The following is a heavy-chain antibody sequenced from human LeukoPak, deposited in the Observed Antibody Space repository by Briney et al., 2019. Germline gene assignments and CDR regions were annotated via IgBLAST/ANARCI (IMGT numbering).Heavy chain of an antibody. V-gene: IGHV3-30*18. CDR3: AKLPAYSGTYETPYYFDY. CDR1: GFTFSSYG. D-gene: IGHD1-26*01. CDR2: ISYDGSNK. Sequence: PGRSLRLSCAASGFTFSSYGMHWVRQAPGKGLEWVAVISYDGSNKYYADSVKGRFTISRDNSKNTLYLQMNSLRAEDTAVYYCAKLPAYSGTYETPYYFDYWGQGTLVTVSS. J-gene: IGHJ4*02.